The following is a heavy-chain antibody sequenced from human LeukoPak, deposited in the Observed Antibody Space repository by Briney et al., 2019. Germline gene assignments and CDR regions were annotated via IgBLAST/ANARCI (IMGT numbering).Heavy chain of an antibody. CDR2: IYYSGST. CDR1: GGSISSTIYY. CDR3: ASPPYYYDTFLRDY. D-gene: IGHD3-22*01. J-gene: IGHJ4*02. V-gene: IGHV4-39*01. Sequence: SETLSLTCTVSGGSISSTIYYWGWIRQPPGKGLEWIGSIYYSGSTYYNPSLKSRVTISVDTSKNQFSLKLRSVTAADTAVYYCASPPYYYDTFLRDYWGQGTLVTVSS.